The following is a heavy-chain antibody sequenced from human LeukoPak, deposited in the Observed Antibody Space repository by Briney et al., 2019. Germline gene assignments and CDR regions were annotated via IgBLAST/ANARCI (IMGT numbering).Heavy chain of an antibody. CDR1: GGSISSSNSY. V-gene: IGHV4-39*01. CDR2: INHSGST. Sequence: SETLSLTCTVSGGSISSSNSYWGWIRQPPGKGLEWIGEINHSGSTNYNPSLKSRITMSVDTSKNQFSLKLSSVTAADTAVYFCARALYSSTYYYYYYYMDVWGKGTTVTVSS. J-gene: IGHJ6*03. CDR3: ARALYSSTYYYYYYYMDV. D-gene: IGHD6-13*01.